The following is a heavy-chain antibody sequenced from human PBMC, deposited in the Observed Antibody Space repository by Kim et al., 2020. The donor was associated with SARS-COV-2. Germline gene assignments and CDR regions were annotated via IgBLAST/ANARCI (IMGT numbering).Heavy chain of an antibody. Sequence: GGSLRLSCAASGFTFDDYAMHWVRQAPGKGLEWVSGISWNSGSIGYADSVKGRFTISRDNAKNSLYLQMNSLRAEDTALYYCAKDTMGYAYTYFDYWGQG. CDR1: GFTFDDYA. D-gene: IGHD3-16*01. J-gene: IGHJ4*02. CDR2: ISWNSGSI. CDR3: AKDTMGYAYTYFDY. V-gene: IGHV3-9*01.